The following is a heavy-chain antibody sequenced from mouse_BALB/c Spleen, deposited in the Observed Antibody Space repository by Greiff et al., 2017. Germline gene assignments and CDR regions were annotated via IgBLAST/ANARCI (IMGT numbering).Heavy chain of an antibody. J-gene: IGHJ4*01. Sequence: QVQLQQSGAELVRPGTSVKVSCKASGYAFTNYLIEWVKQRPGQGLEWIGVINPGSGGTNYNEKFKGKATLTADKSSSTAYMQLSSLTSDDSAVYVGARGGVYAMDYWGQGTSVTVAS. CDR2: INPGSGGT. CDR3: ARGGVYAMDY. CDR1: GYAFTNYL. V-gene: IGHV1-54*01.